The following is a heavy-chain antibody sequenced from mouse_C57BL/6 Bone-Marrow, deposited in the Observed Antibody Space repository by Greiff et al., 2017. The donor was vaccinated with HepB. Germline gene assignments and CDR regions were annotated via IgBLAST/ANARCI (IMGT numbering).Heavy chain of an antibody. J-gene: IGHJ4*01. CDR3: ARNCSGSHYYAMDY. D-gene: IGHD3-2*02. CDR1: GFSLTSYG. Sequence: QVQLQQSGPVLVQPSQSLSITCTVSGFSLTSYGVHWVRQSPGKGLEWLGAIWSGGSTDYNAAFISRLSISKDNSKSQDFFKMNSLQADDTAIYYCARNCSGSHYYAMDYWGQGTSVTVSS. V-gene: IGHV2-2*01. CDR2: IWSGGST.